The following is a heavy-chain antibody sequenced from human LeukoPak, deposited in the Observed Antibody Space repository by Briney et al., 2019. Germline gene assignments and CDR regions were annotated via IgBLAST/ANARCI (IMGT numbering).Heavy chain of an antibody. Sequence: ASVKVSRKASGYTFTSYCMHWVRQAPGQGLEWMGIINPSGGSTSYAQKFQGRVTMTRDTSTSTVYMELSSLRSEDTAVYYCATPAGMDLYYFDYWGQGTLVTVSS. CDR3: ATPAGMDLYYFDY. D-gene: IGHD6-13*01. CDR1: GYTFTSYC. V-gene: IGHV1-46*01. CDR2: INPSGGST. J-gene: IGHJ4*02.